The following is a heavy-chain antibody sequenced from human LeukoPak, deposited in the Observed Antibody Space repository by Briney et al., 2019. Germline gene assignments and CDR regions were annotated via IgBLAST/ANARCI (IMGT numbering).Heavy chain of an antibody. Sequence: PGGSLRLSCAASGFTFSTFAMIWVRQPPGKGLEWVSSIFPSGGEIHYADSVKGRFIISRDNSKNTLYVQMNSLRAEDTAVYYCARGAVYYMGIWGKGTTVTISS. CDR2: IFPSGGEI. V-gene: IGHV3-23*01. CDR3: ARGAVYYMGI. CDR1: GFTFSTFA. D-gene: IGHD6-19*01. J-gene: IGHJ6*03.